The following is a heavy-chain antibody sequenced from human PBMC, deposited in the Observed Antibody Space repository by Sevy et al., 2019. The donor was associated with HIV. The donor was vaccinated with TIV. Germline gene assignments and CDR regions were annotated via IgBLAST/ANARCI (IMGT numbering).Heavy chain of an antibody. CDR2: IYTTDSDA. V-gene: IGHV5-51*07. J-gene: IGHJ4*02. CDR1: GYSFTSSW. CDR3: ARRGASGGWYHFDY. Sequence: GESLKISCKASGYSFTSSWIGWVHQMPGKGLEWVGIIYTTDSDARYSPSFEGQVTISVDKSISTAYLQWSSLKASDTAMYYCARRGASGGWYHFDYWGQGTLVTVSS. D-gene: IGHD6-19*01.